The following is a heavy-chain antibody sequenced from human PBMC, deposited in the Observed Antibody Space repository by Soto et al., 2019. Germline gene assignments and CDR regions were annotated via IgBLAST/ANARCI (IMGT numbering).Heavy chain of an antibody. V-gene: IGHV3-9*01. CDR1: GFTFDDYA. Sequence: EVQLVESGGGLVQPGRSLRLSCAASGFTFDDYAMHWVRQAPGKGLEWVSGISWHSCSIGYANSVKGRITISRDNAKNSLYLQMNSLAAEDTALYYCAKARYSSSSRAQIDYWGQGTLVTVSS. CDR3: AKARYSSSSRAQIDY. D-gene: IGHD6-6*01. CDR2: ISWHSCSI. J-gene: IGHJ4*02.